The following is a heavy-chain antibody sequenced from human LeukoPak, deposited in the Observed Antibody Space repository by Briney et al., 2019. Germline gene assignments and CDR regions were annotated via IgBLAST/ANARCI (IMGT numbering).Heavy chain of an antibody. V-gene: IGHV3-30*04. CDR3: ARARSYAFDI. CDR1: GFTFSSYA. Sequence: PGGSLRLSCAASGFTFSSYAMHWVRQAPGKGLEWVAVISYDGSNKYYADSVKGRFTISRDNSKNTLYLQMNSLRAEDTAVYYCARARSYAFDIWGQGTMVTVSS. J-gene: IGHJ3*02. CDR2: ISYDGSNK.